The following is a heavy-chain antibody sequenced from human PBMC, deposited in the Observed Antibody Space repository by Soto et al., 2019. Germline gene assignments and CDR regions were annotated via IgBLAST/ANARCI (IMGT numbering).Heavy chain of an antibody. CDR3: ARGAGPYGHNALDL. CDR1: GGSISSSYW. CDR2: IYHSGSA. J-gene: IGHJ3*01. V-gene: IGHV4-4*02. D-gene: IGHD4-17*01. Sequence: QVQLQESGPGLVKPSGTLSLTCAVSGGSISSSYWWNWVRQPPGKGLEWIGEIYHSGSANYNPSLKTRVSISVDRSTNQFSLKLTPVTAADTAVYYCARGAGPYGHNALDLWGQGTMLTISS.